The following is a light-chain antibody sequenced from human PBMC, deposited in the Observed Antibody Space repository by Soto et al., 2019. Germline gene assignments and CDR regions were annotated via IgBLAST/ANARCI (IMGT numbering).Light chain of an antibody. Sequence: DIQLTQSPSTLSASVGDRVTITCRASQSISNYLAWYQQKPGKAPKVLIYKASSLESGVPSRFSGSGSGTEFTLPISSLQPDDFATYYCQHRDSYWTFGQGTKVEIK. V-gene: IGKV1-5*03. J-gene: IGKJ1*01. CDR3: QHRDSYWT. CDR2: KAS. CDR1: QSISNY.